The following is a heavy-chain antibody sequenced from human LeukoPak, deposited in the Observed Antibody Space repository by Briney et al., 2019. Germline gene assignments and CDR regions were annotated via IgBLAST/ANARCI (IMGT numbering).Heavy chain of an antibody. J-gene: IGHJ3*02. Sequence: PGGTLRLSCAASGFTFDDYGMSWVRQPPRKGREWVSGIHWNGGSTGYADSVKGLFAISRDNAKNSLYLQMNSLRAEDTALYYCARIGYSYGDDAFDIWGQGTMVTVSS. CDR3: ARIGYSYGDDAFDI. CDR1: GFTFDDYG. V-gene: IGHV3-20*04. D-gene: IGHD5-18*01. CDR2: IHWNGGST.